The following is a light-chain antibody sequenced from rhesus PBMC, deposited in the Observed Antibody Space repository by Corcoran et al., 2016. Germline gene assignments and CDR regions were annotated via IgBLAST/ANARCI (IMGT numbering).Light chain of an antibody. V-gene: IGLV2S7*01. J-gene: IGLJ1*01. Sequence: QTAPTQPPSVSGSLGQSVTISCTGTSSDVGGYTYVSWYQQHQGKAPKLMIYGVAKRPSGVSDRFPGYKSGNTASLTISGLQAEDEAAYYCCSFTTSDTYIFGPGTRLTVL. CDR3: CSFTTSDTYI. CDR2: GVA. CDR1: SSDVGGYTY.